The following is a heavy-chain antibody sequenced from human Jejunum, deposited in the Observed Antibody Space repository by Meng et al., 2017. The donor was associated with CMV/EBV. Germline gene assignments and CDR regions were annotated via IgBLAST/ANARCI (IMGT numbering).Heavy chain of an antibody. J-gene: IGHJ4*02. CDR3: AKSIGVGPGAFDS. V-gene: IGHV3-30*18. D-gene: IGHD3-3*01. Sequence: CAASGFTFSSYGMHWVRQAPGKGLEWVALMSNDGSNNYYPDSVKGRFTISRDNSKNALYLQMNSLRAEDTAVYYCAKSIGVGPGAFDSWGQGTLVTVSS. CDR2: MSNDGSNN. CDR1: GFTFSSYG.